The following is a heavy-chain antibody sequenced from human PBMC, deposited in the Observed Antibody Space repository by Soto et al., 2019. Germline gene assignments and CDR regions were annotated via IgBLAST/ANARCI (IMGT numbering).Heavy chain of an antibody. D-gene: IGHD1-1*01. J-gene: IGHJ3*02. CDR1: GFICSSYD. CDR2: ILVGGST. CDR3: AKATATSGGAFEI. Sequence: PGGSLRLSCAVSGFICSSYDMSWVRQAPGKGLEWVSTILVGGSTHYEDSVKGRFTISRDTSKNTVYLQMNRLTGGDTAVYYRAKATATSGGAFEIYGQGTMVTVSS. V-gene: IGHV3-23*01.